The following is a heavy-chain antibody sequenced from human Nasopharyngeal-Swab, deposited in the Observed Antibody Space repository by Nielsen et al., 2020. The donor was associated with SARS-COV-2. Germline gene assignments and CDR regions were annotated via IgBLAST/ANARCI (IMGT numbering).Heavy chain of an antibody. D-gene: IGHD5-12*01. J-gene: IGHJ4*02. CDR1: GGTVSSYA. CDR3: AREGEYGAYDAPDY. V-gene: IGHV1-69*10. CDR2: IVPALGLP. Sequence: SVKVSCKASGGTVSSYAISWVRQAPGQGLEWMGGIVPALGLPNYAQKFRGRLTISADRSTTTSYLELSSLRFEDTAIYYCAREGEYGAYDAPDYWGQGTLVTVSS.